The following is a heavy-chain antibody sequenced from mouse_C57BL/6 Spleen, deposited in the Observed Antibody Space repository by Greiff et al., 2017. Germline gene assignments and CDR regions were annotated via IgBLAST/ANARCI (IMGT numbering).Heavy chain of an antibody. D-gene: IGHD4-1*01. CDR1: GFTFNTYA. V-gene: IGHV10-3*01. J-gene: IGHJ3*01. Sequence: EVQLVESGGGLVQPKGSLKFSCAASGFTFNTYAMHWVRQAPGKGVEWVARIRNKSSNYATYYADSVKDRFTISRDDSQSMLYLQMNNLKTEDPAMYYGVGDGPGFPFAYWGHGTLVTVSA. CDR2: IRNKSSNYAT. CDR3: VGDGPGFPFAY.